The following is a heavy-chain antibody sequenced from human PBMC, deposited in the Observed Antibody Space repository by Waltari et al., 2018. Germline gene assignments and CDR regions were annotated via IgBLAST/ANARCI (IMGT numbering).Heavy chain of an antibody. CDR3: ARGQDIVVVPAAMWYYYYGMDV. D-gene: IGHD2-2*01. CDR2: IIPSFGTA. Sequence: QVQLVQSGAEVTKPGSSVKVSCKASGGTFSSYAISWVRQAPGQGLGWRGGIIPSFGTANYAQKFQGRVTITADESTSTAYMELSSLRSEDTAVYYCARGQDIVVVPAAMWYYYYGMDVWGQGTTVTVSS. CDR1: GGTFSSYA. J-gene: IGHJ6*02. V-gene: IGHV1-69*01.